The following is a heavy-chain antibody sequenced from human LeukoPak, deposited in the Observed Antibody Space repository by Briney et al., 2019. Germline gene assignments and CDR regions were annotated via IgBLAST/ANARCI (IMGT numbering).Heavy chain of an antibody. Sequence: ASVKVSCKASGGTFSSYAISWVRQAPGQGLEWMGWMSPNSGNTGYAQKFQGRVTITRNTSISTAYMELSSLRSEDTAVYYCARASTLYCTNGVCYTGWFDPWGQGTLVTVSS. CDR3: ARASTLYCTNGVCYTGWFDP. V-gene: IGHV1-8*03. CDR2: MSPNSGNT. CDR1: GGTFSSYA. J-gene: IGHJ5*02. D-gene: IGHD2-8*01.